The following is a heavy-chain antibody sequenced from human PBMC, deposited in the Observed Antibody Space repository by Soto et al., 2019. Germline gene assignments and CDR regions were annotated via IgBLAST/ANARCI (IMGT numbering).Heavy chain of an antibody. CDR1: GGPIRSYY. CDR2: IYYSGST. J-gene: IGHJ4*02. D-gene: IGHD6-19*01. V-gene: IGHV4-59*01. CDR3: ARGIAVAGPVWEYYFDY. Sequence: PSETLSLTCTVSGGPIRSYYWSWIRQPPGKGLEWIGYIYYSGSTNYNPSLKSRVTISVDTSKNQFSLKVSSVTSADTAVYYCARGIAVAGPVWEYYFDYWGQGTLVTVSS.